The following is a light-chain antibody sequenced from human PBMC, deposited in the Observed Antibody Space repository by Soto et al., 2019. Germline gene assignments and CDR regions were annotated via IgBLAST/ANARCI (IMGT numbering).Light chain of an antibody. Sequence: DIQMTQSPSTLFASVGDTVTITCRASQSISAWLAWYQQRPGKAPKLLIYKMSASERGGPSRFSGSGSGTEFTLTISSLQPEDFATYYCQQYNSYPTWTFGQGTKVDIK. J-gene: IGKJ1*01. V-gene: IGKV1-5*03. CDR2: KMS. CDR1: QSISAW. CDR3: QQYNSYPTWT.